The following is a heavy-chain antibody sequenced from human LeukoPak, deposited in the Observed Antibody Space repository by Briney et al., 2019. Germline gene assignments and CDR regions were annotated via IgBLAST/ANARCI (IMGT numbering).Heavy chain of an antibody. CDR2: IYYSGST. Sequence: SETLSLTCTVSGGSISSYYWSWIRQPPGKGLEWIGYIYYSGSTNYNPSLKSRVTISVDTSNNQFSLKLSSVTAADTAVYYCARARITFGGVIVIDYWGQGTLVTVSS. V-gene: IGHV4-59*01. CDR3: ARARITFGGVIVIDY. J-gene: IGHJ4*02. CDR1: GGSISSYY. D-gene: IGHD3-16*02.